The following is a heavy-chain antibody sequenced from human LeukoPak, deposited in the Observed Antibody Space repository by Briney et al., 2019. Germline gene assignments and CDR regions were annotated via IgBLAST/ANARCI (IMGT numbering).Heavy chain of an antibody. Sequence: SLRLSCGASGFTFSSYCMHWVRQAPGKGLGWVAIISYDGSNKYSADSVKGRFTISRDNSENTLFLQMNSLRAEDTAVYYCARVGSAWSYFDYWGQGTLVTVSS. CDR3: ARVGSAWSYFDY. CDR2: ISYDGSNK. J-gene: IGHJ4*02. CDR1: GFTFSSYC. V-gene: IGHV3-30*03. D-gene: IGHD6-19*01.